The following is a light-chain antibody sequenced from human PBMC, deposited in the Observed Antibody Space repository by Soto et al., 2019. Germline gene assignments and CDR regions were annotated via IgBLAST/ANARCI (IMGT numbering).Light chain of an antibody. CDR2: SAS. J-gene: IGKJ4*01. Sequence: DIQMTQSPSSVSASVGDRVTITCRASQAISSWLAWYQQKPGRAHKLLIYSASSLQNGAPSRFTGSGSGTDFTLTITSLQPDDTAIYYCQQARSFPLTFGGGTKVEIK. CDR1: QAISSW. CDR3: QQARSFPLT. V-gene: IGKV1-12*01.